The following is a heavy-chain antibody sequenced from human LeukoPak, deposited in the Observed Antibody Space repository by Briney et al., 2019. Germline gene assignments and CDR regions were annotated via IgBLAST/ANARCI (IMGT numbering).Heavy chain of an antibody. CDR1: RGSISNYY. J-gene: IGHJ4*02. CDR2: FSYSGST. CDR3: ASGYGNFDY. Sequence: SETLSLTCTVSRGSISNYYWGWIRQPPGKGLEWIGFFSYSGSTNYNPSLKSRVTISVDTSKNQFSLKLTSVTAADTAVYYCASGYGNFDYWGQGTLVTVSS. V-gene: IGHV4-59*01. D-gene: IGHD5-12*01.